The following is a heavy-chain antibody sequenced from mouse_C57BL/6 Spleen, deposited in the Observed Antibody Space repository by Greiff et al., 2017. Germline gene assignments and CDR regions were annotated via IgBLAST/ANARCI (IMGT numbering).Heavy chain of an antibody. D-gene: IGHD1-1*01. CDR1: GYTFTDYY. Sequence: EVQLQQSGPVLVKPGASVKMSCQASGYTFTDYYMNWVKQSHGKSLECIGVINPYNGGTSYNQKFKGKATLTVDTSSSTAYLALNSLTSEDSAVXYCARSDYYGSSPSGYCDVWGTGTTVTVSP. V-gene: IGHV1-19*01. J-gene: IGHJ1*03. CDR2: INPYNGGT. CDR3: ARSDYYGSSPSGYCDV.